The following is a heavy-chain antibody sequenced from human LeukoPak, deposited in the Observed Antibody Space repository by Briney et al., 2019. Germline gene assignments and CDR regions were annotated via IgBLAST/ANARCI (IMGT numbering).Heavy chain of an antibody. J-gene: IGHJ4*02. CDR1: GFSLSTSGMR. CDR3: ARTYYDILTSYYLDY. Sequence: SGPALVKPTPTLTLTCTFSGFSLSTSGMRVSWIRQPPGKALEWLARIDWDDDKFYSTSLKTRLTISKDTSKNQVVLTMTNMDPVDTATYYCARTYYDILTSYYLDYWGQGTLVTVSS. D-gene: IGHD3-9*01. CDR2: IDWDDDK. V-gene: IGHV2-70*04.